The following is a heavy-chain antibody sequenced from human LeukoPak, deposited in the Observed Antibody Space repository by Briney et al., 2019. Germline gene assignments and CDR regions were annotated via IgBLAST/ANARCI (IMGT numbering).Heavy chain of an antibody. CDR1: GGSISSYY. V-gene: IGHV4-59*01. CDR3: ARGYYDSSGYYYAEYFQH. D-gene: IGHD3-22*01. J-gene: IGHJ1*01. CDR2: IYYSGST. Sequence: SETLSLTCTVSGGSISSYYWSWIRQPPGKGLEWIGYIYYSGSTNYNPSLKSRVTISVDTSKNQFSLKLSSVTAADMAVYYCARGYYDSSGYYYAEYFQHWGQGTLVTVSS.